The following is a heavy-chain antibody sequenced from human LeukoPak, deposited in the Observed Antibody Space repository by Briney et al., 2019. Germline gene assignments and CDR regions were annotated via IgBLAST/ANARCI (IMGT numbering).Heavy chain of an antibody. V-gene: IGHV4-34*01. CDR3: ARGVHYYDSSGYLGY. J-gene: IGHJ4*02. CDR2: INHSGST. CDR1: GGSFSGYY. Sequence: SDPLSLTCAVYGGSFSGYYWSWLRQPPGKGLEWIGEINHSGSTNYNPSLKSRVTISVDTSKNQFSLKLSSVTAADTAVYYCARGVHYYDSSGYLGYWGQGTLVTVSS. D-gene: IGHD3-22*01.